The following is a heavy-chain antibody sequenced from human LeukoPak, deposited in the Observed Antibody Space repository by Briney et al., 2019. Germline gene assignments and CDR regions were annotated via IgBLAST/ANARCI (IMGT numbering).Heavy chain of an antibody. V-gene: IGHV3-7*01. CDR1: GFTFSSSY. CDR3: ARGTLNIPGEHGAFDY. D-gene: IGHD1-14*01. Sequence: GGSLRLSCAVSGFTFSSSYMSWVRQAPGKGLEWVANIKQDGSEKYYVDSVKGRFTISRDNAQNSLYLQMNSLRAEDTAVYYCARGTLNIPGEHGAFDYWGQGTLVTVSS. CDR2: IKQDGSEK. J-gene: IGHJ4*02.